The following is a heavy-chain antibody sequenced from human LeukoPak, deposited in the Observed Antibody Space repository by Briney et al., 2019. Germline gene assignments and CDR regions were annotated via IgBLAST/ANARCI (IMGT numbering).Heavy chain of an antibody. J-gene: IGHJ4*02. CDR2: ISGRGDRT. CDR3: AKEQSSSGFFDY. D-gene: IGHD6-6*01. Sequence: GGSLRLSCAASGFTFSSYAMSCVRQAPGKGLEWVSAISGRGDRTYYADSVKGRFTISRDNSKNTLYLQMNSLRAEDTAVYYCAKEQSSSGFFDYWGQGTLVTVSS. CDR1: GFTFSSYA. V-gene: IGHV3-23*01.